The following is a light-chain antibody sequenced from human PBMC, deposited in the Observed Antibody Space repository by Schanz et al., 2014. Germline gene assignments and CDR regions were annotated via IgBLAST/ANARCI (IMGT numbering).Light chain of an antibody. CDR1: QSVSGSY. Sequence: EIVLTQSPGTLSLSPGERATLSCRASQSVSGSYLAWYQQKPGQAPRLLIYDASNRATGIPDRFSGSGSGTDFTLTISRLEPGDFAVFYCQQYGSSPITFGQGTRLDIK. V-gene: IGKV3-20*01. J-gene: IGKJ5*01. CDR2: DAS. CDR3: QQYGSSPIT.